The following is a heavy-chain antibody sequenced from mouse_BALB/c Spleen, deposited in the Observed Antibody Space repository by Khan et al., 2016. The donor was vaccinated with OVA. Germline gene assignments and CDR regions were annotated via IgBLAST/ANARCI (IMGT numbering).Heavy chain of an antibody. CDR3: VRDGAYHRNDGWFAY. CDR2: INPSNGYT. Sequence: QVQLKESGAELARPGASVKMSCKASGYTFTSYTIYWIKERLGRGLEWIGNINPSNGYTNYNQKFKDKATLTTDKSSTTAYLQLSSLTSDDSAVYNCVRDGAYHRNDGWFAYWGQGTLVTVSA. V-gene: IGHV1-4*01. D-gene: IGHD2-14*01. J-gene: IGHJ3*01. CDR1: GYTFTSYT.